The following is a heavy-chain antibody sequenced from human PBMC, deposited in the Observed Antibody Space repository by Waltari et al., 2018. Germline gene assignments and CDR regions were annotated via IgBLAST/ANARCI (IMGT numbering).Heavy chain of an antibody. CDR1: GYTFTSYG. J-gene: IGHJ6*02. CDR2: GGGNNGRT. D-gene: IGHD2-21*02. Sequence: QVQLVQSGAEVKKPGASVKVSCKASGYTFTSYGISWVRQAPGQGLEWMGWGGGNNGRTDYGQRLEGRVTMTTDTSTSTAYRERRSLRSDDKARYYCAGLPHIVVVTDEGFYGMDVWGQGTTVTVSS. CDR3: AGLPHIVVVTDEGFYGMDV. V-gene: IGHV1-18*01.